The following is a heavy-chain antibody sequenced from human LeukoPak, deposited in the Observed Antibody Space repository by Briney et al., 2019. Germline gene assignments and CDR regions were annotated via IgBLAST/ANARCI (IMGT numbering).Heavy chain of an antibody. CDR3: ARGIYSTDLYFYMDV. CDR2: INPNSGAT. D-gene: IGHD2/OR15-2a*01. V-gene: IGHV1-2*06. CDR1: GYAFTGYY. J-gene: IGHJ6*03. Sequence: ASVKVSCKASGYAFTGYYMDWVRQAPGQGLEWMGRINPNSGATNYAQKFQGRVTMTRDTSISTAYMEFNGLRSDDTAVYYCARGIYSTDLYFYMDVWGKGTTVTVSS.